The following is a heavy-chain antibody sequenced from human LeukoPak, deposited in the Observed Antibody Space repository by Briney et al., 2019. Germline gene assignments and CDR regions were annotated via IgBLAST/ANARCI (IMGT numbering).Heavy chain of an antibody. V-gene: IGHV3-48*02. D-gene: IGHD3-3*01. CDR3: ARETWAYYDFWSGYYDY. CDR1: GFTFSSYS. CDR2: ISSSSSTI. J-gene: IGHJ4*02. Sequence: GGSLRLSCAASGFTFSSYSMNWVRQAPGKGLEWVSYISSSSSTIYYADSVKGRFTISRDNAKNSLYLQMNSPRDEDTAVYYCARETWAYYDFWSGYYDYWGQGTLVTVSS.